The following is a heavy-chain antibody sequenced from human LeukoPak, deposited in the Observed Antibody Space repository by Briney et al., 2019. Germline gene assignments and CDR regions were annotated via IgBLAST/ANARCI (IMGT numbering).Heavy chain of an antibody. J-gene: IGHJ4*02. CDR2: IYYSGST. V-gene: IGHV4-59*01. D-gene: IGHD3-3*01. Sequence: SETLSLTCTVSGGSISSYYWSWIRQPPGKGLEWIGYIYYSGSTNYNPSLKSRVTISVDTSKNQFSLKLSSVTAADTAVYYCARRLLLLRYFDYWGQGTLVTVSS. CDR1: GGSISSYY. CDR3: ARRLLLLRYFDY.